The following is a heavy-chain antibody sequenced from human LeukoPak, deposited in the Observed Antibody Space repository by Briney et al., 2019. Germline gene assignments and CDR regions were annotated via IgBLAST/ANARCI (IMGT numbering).Heavy chain of an antibody. CDR3: ARDTARITTPGGPDY. D-gene: IGHD6-13*01. J-gene: IGHJ4*02. CDR1: GYTFASYG. Sequence: ASVKVSCKASGYTFASYGISWVRQAPGQGLEWMGWISAYSDNTKYAQNLQGRVTLTTDTSTSTAYMELRSLTSDDTALYYCARDTARITTPGGPDYWGQGTLVTFSS. V-gene: IGHV1-18*01. CDR2: ISAYSDNT.